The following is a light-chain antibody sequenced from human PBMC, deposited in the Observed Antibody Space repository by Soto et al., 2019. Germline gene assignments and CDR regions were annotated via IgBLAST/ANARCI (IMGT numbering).Light chain of an antibody. CDR1: QGISSH. Sequence: AIRMTQSPSSFSASTGDRVTITCRASQGISSHLAWYQVKPGKAPRLLIYTASYLESGVPSRFSGSGSGTDXTXXXXSLQSEDFAXXYCQQYFSYPLTFGGGTKVEIK. CDR2: TAS. V-gene: IGKV1-8*01. J-gene: IGKJ4*01. CDR3: QQYFSYPLT.